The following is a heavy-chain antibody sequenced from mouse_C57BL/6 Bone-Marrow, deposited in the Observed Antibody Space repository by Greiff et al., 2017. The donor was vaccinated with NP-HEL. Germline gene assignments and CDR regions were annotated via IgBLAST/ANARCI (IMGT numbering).Heavy chain of an antibody. J-gene: IGHJ1*03. CDR3: EREHFVTTVVARYSDV. D-gene: IGHD1-1*01. Sequence: EVKVVESEGGLVQPGSSMKLSCTASGFTFSDYYMAWVRQVPEKGLEWVANINYDGSSTYYLDSLKSRFIISRDNAKNILYLQMSSLKSEDTATYYCEREHFVTTVVARYSDVWATGTPATVSP. V-gene: IGHV5-16*01. CDR2: INYDGSST. CDR1: GFTFSDYY.